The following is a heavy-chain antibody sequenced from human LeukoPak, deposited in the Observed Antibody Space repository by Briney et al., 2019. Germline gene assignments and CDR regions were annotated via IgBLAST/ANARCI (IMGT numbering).Heavy chain of an antibody. D-gene: IGHD3-9*01. V-gene: IGHV4-59*01. CDR3: ARYDMNKFFDY. CDR1: GFTFRSYA. Sequence: GSLRLSCAASGFTFRSYAMHWVRQAPGKGLEWIGYIYYSGSTNYNPSLKSRVTMSVGTSKNQFSLKLSSVTAADTAMYYCARYDMNKFFDYWGQGILVTVSS. CDR2: IYYSGST. J-gene: IGHJ4*02.